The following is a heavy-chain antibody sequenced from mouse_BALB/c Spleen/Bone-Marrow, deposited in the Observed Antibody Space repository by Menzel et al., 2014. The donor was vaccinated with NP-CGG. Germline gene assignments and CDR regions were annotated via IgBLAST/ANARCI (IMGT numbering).Heavy chain of an antibody. D-gene: IGHD1-2*01. Sequence: VQLQQSGAELVRSGASVKLFCTASGFNIKDYYMHWVNQSPEQGLEWIGWIDPENGFTEYAPMFLGKATMTADTSSNTAYLQLSSLTSEDTAVYYCNAQNYGYGAWFAYWGQGTLVTVSA. CDR2: IDPENGFT. CDR1: GFNIKDYY. CDR3: NAQNYGYGAWFAY. J-gene: IGHJ3*01. V-gene: IGHV14-4*02.